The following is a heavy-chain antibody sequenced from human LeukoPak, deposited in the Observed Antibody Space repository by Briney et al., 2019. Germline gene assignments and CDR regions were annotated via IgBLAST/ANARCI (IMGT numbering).Heavy chain of an antibody. CDR1: GGSISNYY. J-gene: IGHJ4*02. CDR2: IYNSGST. CDR3: ARHFKSAAAQRAFDY. D-gene: IGHD6-13*01. V-gene: IGHV4-59*08. Sequence: SETLSLTCTVSGGSISNYYWSWIRQPPGKGLEWIAYIYNSGSTDCNPSLRSRVTISADTSKNQFSLRLTSVTAADTAIYYCARHFKSAAAQRAFDYWGQGTLVTVSS.